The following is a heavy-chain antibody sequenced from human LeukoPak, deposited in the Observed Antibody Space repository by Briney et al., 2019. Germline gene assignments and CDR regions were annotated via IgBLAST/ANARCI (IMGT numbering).Heavy chain of an antibody. J-gene: IGHJ4*02. CDR3: ACGPRLRAHTAVDY. CDR1: GFTFSSYR. D-gene: IGHD2-2*02. CDR2: INSDVSGT. V-gene: IGHV3-74*01. Sequence: PGRSLRLSCAASGFTFSSYRMHWVRQAPGKGLVWVSRINSDVSGTSYADSVKGGFTISRDNAKNTLYLQMHSLRAEDTAVYYCACGPRLRAHTAVDYWGQGTLVTVSS.